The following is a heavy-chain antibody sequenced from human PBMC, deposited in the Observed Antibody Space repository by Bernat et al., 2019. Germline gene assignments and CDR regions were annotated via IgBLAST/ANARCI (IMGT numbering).Heavy chain of an antibody. CDR2: IYWDDDK. D-gene: IGHD6-13*01. J-gene: IGHJ4*02. Sequence: QITLNESDPTLVKPTQTLTLTCTFSGFSLTTSGVGVGWIRQPPGKALEWLALIYWDDDKRYSPSLKTRLTVAKGTSKNEVVLTMTDMAPVDTATYYCARRLDIYSRHTYTFDYWGQGTLVTVSS. V-gene: IGHV2-5*02. CDR1: GFSLTTSGVG. CDR3: ARRLDIYSRHTYTFDY.